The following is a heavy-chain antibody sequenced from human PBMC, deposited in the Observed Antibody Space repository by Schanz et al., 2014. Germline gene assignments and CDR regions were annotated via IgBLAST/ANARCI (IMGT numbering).Heavy chain of an antibody. Sequence: VQLVESGGGLVQPGGSLRLSCAASGFTVRSYAMHWVRQAPGKGLEWVAAISYDGSNQYYTDSVKGRFTISRDNSKNTLYLQMNSLRTEDTAVYFCAKSYDTSGYSGFDYWGQGTLVTVSS. J-gene: IGHJ4*02. D-gene: IGHD3-22*01. CDR1: GFTVRSYA. V-gene: IGHV3-30*04. CDR2: ISYDGSNQ. CDR3: AKSYDTSGYSGFDY.